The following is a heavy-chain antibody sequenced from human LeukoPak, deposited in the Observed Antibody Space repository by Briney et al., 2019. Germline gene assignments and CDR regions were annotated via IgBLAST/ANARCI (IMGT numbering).Heavy chain of an antibody. CDR3: ARGRHLYSYAYDYYMDV. CDR2: ISGGGTYI. Sequence: PGGSLRLSCAASGFTFITYSMNWVRQAPGKGLEWVSSISGGGTYIYHADSVKGRFTISRDNAKNTLYLQVDSLRAEDTAVYYCARGRHLYSYAYDYYMDVWGKGTTVTISS. CDR1: GFTFITYS. J-gene: IGHJ6*03. V-gene: IGHV3-21*01. D-gene: IGHD5-18*01.